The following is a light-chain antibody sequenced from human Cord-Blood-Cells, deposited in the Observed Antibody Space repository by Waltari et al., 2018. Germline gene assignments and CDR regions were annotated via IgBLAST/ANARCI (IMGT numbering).Light chain of an antibody. Sequence: QSALTQPPSASGSPGQSVTISCTGTSSDVGAYNYASWYQQHPGKAPKLMIYEVSKRPSGVPDRFSGSKSGNTASLTVSGLQAEDEADYYCSSYAGSNNVFGTGTKVTVL. CDR3: SSYAGSNNV. CDR2: EVS. J-gene: IGLJ1*01. CDR1: SSDVGAYNY. V-gene: IGLV2-8*01.